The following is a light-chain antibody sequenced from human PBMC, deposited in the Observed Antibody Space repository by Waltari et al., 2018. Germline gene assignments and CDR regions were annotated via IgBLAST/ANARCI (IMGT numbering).Light chain of an antibody. J-gene: IGKJ4*01. V-gene: IGKV3-15*01. CDR3: QQYNDWPLT. CDR2: GAS. Sequence: ENVMTQSPDTLSVSPGERATLSCRASQTVNTELAWYQQRPGQAPRLLIYGASTRSTGVPARFSGSGSGTEFTLTISSLHSEDFAVYYCQQYNDWPLTFGGGTKVDIK. CDR1: QTVNTE.